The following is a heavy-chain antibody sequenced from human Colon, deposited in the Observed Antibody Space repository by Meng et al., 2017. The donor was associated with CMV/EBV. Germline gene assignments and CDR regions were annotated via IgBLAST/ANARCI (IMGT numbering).Heavy chain of an antibody. Sequence: GVLKISRAASGFSFITSSMHWVRQAPGKGLEYVSAISRDGRSKYYADSLKGRFTISRDNSKNTLYLEMGNLRPEDTAVYYCATDPSTVTTNYWGQGTLVTVSS. V-gene: IGHV3-64*02. D-gene: IGHD4-17*01. J-gene: IGHJ4*02. CDR2: ISRDGRSK. CDR1: GFSFITSS. CDR3: ATDPSTVTTNY.